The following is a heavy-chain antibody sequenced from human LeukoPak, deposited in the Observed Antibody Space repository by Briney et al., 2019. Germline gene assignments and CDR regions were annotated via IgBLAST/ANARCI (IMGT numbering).Heavy chain of an antibody. CDR3: ARKTSIAVTFDP. D-gene: IGHD6-19*01. CDR2: ISYDGSNK. J-gene: IGHJ5*02. Sequence: GGSLRLSCAASGFTFSSYAMHWVRQAPVKGLEWVAVISYDGSNKYYADSVKGRFTISRDNSKNTLYLQMNSLRAEDTAVYYCARKTSIAVTFDPWGQGTLVTVSS. V-gene: IGHV3-30-3*01. CDR1: GFTFSSYA.